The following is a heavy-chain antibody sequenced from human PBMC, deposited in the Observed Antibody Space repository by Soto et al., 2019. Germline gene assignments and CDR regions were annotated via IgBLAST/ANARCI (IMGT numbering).Heavy chain of an antibody. J-gene: IGHJ4*02. CDR1: GGTFSSYA. Sequence: ASVKVSCKASGGTFSSYAISWVRQAPGQGLEWMGGIIPIFGTANYAQKFQGRVTITADESTSTAYMELSSLRSEDTAVYYCARVKGDSSGHYVGVFDYWGQGTLVTVSS. CDR2: IIPIFGTA. CDR3: ARVKGDSSGHYVGVFDY. V-gene: IGHV1-69*13. D-gene: IGHD3-22*01.